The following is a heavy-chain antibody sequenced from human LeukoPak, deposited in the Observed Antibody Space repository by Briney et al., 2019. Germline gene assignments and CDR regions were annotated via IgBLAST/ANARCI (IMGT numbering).Heavy chain of an antibody. J-gene: IGHJ5*02. V-gene: IGHV4-39*07. CDR1: GDSIDNINYY. CDR3: ARDLRKGWFDP. D-gene: IGHD4-17*01. Sequence: PSETLSLTCTVSGDSIDNINYYWAWIRQPPGKGLEWIGSLYYSGSAYSNPALKSRVTISVDTSKNQFSLKLSSVTAADTAVYYCARDLRKGWFDPWGQGTLVTVSS. CDR2: LYYSGSA.